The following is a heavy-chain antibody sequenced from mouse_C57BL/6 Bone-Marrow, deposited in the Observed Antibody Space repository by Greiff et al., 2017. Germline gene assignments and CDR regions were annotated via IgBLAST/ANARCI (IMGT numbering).Heavy chain of an antibody. J-gene: IGHJ2*01. CDR3: TTSITTVVATGDY. D-gene: IGHD1-1*01. V-gene: IGHV14-4*01. CDR2: IDPENGDT. CDR1: GFNIKDDY. Sequence: VQLKESGAELVRPGASVKLSCTASGFNIKDDYMHWVKQRPEQGLEWIGWIDPENGDTEYASKFQGKATITADTSSNTAYLPLSSLTSEDTAVYYCTTSITTVVATGDYWGQGTTLTVSS.